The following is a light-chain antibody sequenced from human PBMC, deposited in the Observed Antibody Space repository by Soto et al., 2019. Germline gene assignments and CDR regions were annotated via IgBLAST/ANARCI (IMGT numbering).Light chain of an antibody. J-gene: IGKJ5*01. CDR2: DAS. V-gene: IGKV3-15*01. Sequence: ENVLPQSTATLSVSPGERATLSCRSSESVSRNLAWYHQTPGQAPRLLIYDASTRATGIPDRFSGGGSGTEFTLTISSLQSEDFVVYYCQQYNSWPPITFGQGTRLEI. CDR3: QQYNSWPPIT. CDR1: ESVSRN.